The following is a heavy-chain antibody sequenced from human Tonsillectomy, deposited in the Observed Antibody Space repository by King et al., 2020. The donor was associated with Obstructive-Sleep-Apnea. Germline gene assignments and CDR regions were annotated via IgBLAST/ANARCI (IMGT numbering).Heavy chain of an antibody. Sequence: QLVQSGAEVKKPGESLRISCKGSGYIFTSYWISWVRQMPGKGLEWMGRIDPSDSYANYGPSFQGHVTISTDKSISTAYMQWSSLKVSDTAMYYCARIAYDSGSYVLSDYWGQGTLVTVSS. CDR3: ARIAYDSGSYVLSDY. J-gene: IGHJ4*02. D-gene: IGHD1-26*01. CDR2: IDPSDSYA. V-gene: IGHV5-10-1*03. CDR1: GYIFTSYW.